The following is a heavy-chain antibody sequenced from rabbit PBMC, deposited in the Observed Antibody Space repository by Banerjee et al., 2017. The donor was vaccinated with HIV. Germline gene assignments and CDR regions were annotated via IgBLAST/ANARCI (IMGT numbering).Heavy chain of an antibody. CDR2: INTSSGNT. D-gene: IGHD4-1*01. CDR3: ARDLAGVIGWNFKL. J-gene: IGHJ4*01. V-gene: IGHV1S45*01. Sequence: QEHLVESGGGLVQPGGSLKVSCKASGFDFSNYGVSWVRQAPGKGLEWIACINTSSGNTVYASGAKGRFTISKTSSTTVTLQMTSLTAADTATYFCARDLAGVIGWNFKLWGQGTLVTVS. CDR1: GFDFSNYG.